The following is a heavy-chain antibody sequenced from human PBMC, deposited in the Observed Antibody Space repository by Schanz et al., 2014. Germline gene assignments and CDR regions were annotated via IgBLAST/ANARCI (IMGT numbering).Heavy chain of an antibody. CDR1: GFTFSSYA. D-gene: IGHD2-8*01. Sequence: EVQLLESGGGLIQPGGSLRLSCAASGFTFSSYAMSWVRQARGKGLEWVSAMNESHSTIYYADSVKGRFTISRDNSKNTLFLQMNSLETEDTAVYYCTTDNGHFAFDFWGQGTMVTVSS. CDR3: TTDNGHFAFDF. J-gene: IGHJ3*01. V-gene: IGHV3-23*01. CDR2: MNESHSTI.